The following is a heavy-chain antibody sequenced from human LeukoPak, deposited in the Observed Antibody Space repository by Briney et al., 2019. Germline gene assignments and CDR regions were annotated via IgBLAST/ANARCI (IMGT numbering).Heavy chain of an antibody. CDR3: AKKDSGGSYNWFDP. V-gene: IGHV1-69*13. Sequence: SVKVSCKASGGTFSSYAISWVRQAPGQGLEWMGGIIPIFRTSSHAQKFQGRVTITADESTSTAYMELNSLRSEDTAVYYCAKKDSGGSYNWFDPWGQGTLVTVSS. D-gene: IGHD3-22*01. CDR2: IIPIFRTS. J-gene: IGHJ5*02. CDR1: GGTFSSYA.